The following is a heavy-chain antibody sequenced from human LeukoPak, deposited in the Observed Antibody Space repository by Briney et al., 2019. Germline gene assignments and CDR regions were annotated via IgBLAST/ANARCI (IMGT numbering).Heavy chain of an antibody. D-gene: IGHD3-9*01. CDR3: ARDHKNYDIPVGPYYYFDY. CDR2: IYYSGST. CDR1: GGSISSSSYY. V-gene: IGHV4-39*07. Sequence: SETLSLTCTVSGGSISSSSYYWGWIRQPPGKGLEWIGSIYYSGSTYYNPSLKSRVTISVDTSKNQFSLKLSSVTAADTAVYYCARDHKNYDIPVGPYYYFDYWGQGTLVTVSS. J-gene: IGHJ4*02.